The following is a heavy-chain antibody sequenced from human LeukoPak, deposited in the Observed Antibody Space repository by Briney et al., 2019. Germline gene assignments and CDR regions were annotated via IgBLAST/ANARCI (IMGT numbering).Heavy chain of an antibody. V-gene: IGHV3-7*01. J-gene: IGHJ3*02. D-gene: IGHD6-25*01. CDR2: IKQDGSEK. CDR3: ARGRRPRAFDI. Sequence: GGSLRLSCSASGFTFSSYAMSWVRQAPGKGLEWVANIKQDGSEKYYVDSVKGRFTISRDNAKNSLYLQMNSLRAEDTAVYYCARGRRPRAFDIWGQGTMVTVSS. CDR1: GFTFSSYA.